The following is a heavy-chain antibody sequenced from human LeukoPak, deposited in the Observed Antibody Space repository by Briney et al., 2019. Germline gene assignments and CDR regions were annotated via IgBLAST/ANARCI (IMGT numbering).Heavy chain of an antibody. CDR2: INHSGST. CDR3: ARTNYYDSSGYYSLDY. J-gene: IGHJ4*02. CDR1: GGSFSGYY. Sequence: SETLSLTCAVYGGSFSGYYWSWIRQPPGKGLEWIGEINHSGSTNYNPSLKSRVTISVGTSKNQFSLKLSSATAADTAFYYCARTNYYDSSGYYSLDYWGQGTLVTVSS. V-gene: IGHV4-34*01. D-gene: IGHD3-22*01.